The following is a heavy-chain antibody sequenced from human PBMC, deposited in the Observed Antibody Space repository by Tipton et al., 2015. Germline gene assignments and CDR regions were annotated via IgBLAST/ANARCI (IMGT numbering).Heavy chain of an antibody. Sequence: GLVKPSGTLSLTCAVSGDSIGRSYWWTWVRQPPQGGLEWIGEIYYSGTTNYNPSLKSRLTMSVDMSKNQFSLELTSVTAADTAVYYFARSPPGDYEYIEYWGQGTLVTVSS. CDR3: ARSPPGDYEYIEY. CDR2: IYYSGTT. CDR1: GDSIGRSYW. V-gene: IGHV4-4*02. J-gene: IGHJ1*01. D-gene: IGHD3-16*01.